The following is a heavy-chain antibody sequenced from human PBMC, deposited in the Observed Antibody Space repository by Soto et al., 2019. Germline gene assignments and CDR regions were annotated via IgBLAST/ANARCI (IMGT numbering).Heavy chain of an antibody. V-gene: IGHV3-33*01. D-gene: IGHD2-2*01. CDR2: IWYDGSNK. CDR3: ARDREDCRSTSCSYYCDY. CDR1: GFTFSSYG. Sequence: GGSPRLSCAASGFTFSSYGMHWVRQAPGKGLEWVAVIWYDGSNKYYADSVKGRFTISRDNSKNTLYLQMNSLRAEDTAVYYCARDREDCRSTSCSYYCDYWGQGTMGIVSA. J-gene: IGHJ4*02.